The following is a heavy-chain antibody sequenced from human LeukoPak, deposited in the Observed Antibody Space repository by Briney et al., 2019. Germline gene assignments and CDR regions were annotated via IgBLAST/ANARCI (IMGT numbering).Heavy chain of an antibody. Sequence: ASVRVSCKASYYSFSDYGITWVRQAPGQGLQWMGWISPSSGNTNYAQKFRGRITMTTDTSTSTAYMELRSLRSDDTAVYYCARDANDYGDYQIDYWGQGTLVTVSS. CDR1: YYSFSDYG. CDR2: ISPSSGNT. V-gene: IGHV1-18*01. CDR3: ARDANDYGDYQIDY. J-gene: IGHJ4*02. D-gene: IGHD4-17*01.